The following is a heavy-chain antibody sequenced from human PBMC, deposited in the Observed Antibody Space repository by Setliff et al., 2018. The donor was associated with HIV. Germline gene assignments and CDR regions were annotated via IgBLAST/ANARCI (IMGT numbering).Heavy chain of an antibody. CDR1: GGSISSDDHY. J-gene: IGHJ4*02. CDR2: IYHTGAT. CDR3: ARMSISASVYLDY. D-gene: IGHD6-25*01. V-gene: IGHV4-30-4*01. Sequence: SETLSLTCTVSGGSISSDDHYWRWIRQPPGKGLEWIGYIYHTGATYYKSSLESRLTISVDTSKNQFSLKLSSVTAADTAVYFCARMSISASVYLDYWGQGSQVTVSS.